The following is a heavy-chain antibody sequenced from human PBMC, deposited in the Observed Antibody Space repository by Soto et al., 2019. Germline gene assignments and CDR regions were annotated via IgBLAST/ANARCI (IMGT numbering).Heavy chain of an antibody. CDR2: ISYDGSNK. CDR3: AREAQGDSRPDPNDY. CDR1: GFTFSSYA. Sequence: PGGSLRLSCAASGFTFSSYAMHWVRQAPGKGLEWVAVISYDGSNKYYADSVKGRFTISRDNSKNTLYLQMNSLRAEDTAVYYCAREAQGDSRPDPNDYWGQGTLVTVSS. D-gene: IGHD3-22*01. J-gene: IGHJ4*02. V-gene: IGHV3-30-3*01.